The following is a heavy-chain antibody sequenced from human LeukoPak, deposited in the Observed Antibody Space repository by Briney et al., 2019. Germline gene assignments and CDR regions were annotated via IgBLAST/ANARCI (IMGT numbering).Heavy chain of an antibody. CDR2: IYHSGST. J-gene: IGHJ3*02. CDR1: GGSISSGGYS. Sequence: SETLSLTCAVSGGSISSGGYSWSWIRQPPGKGLEWIGYIYHSGSTYYNPSLKSRVTISVDRSKNQFSLKLSSVTAADTAVYYCARLEVTAGAFDIWGQGTMVTVSS. D-gene: IGHD2-21*02. CDR3: ARLEVTAGAFDI. V-gene: IGHV4-30-2*01.